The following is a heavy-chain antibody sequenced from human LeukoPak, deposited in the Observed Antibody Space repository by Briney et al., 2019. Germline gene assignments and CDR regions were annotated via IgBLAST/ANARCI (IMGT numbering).Heavy chain of an antibody. Sequence: TSETLSLTCTVSGGSISSGSYYWSWIRHPAGKGLEWIGRINTSGSTNSNPSRQSRVSISIATSKNHFSLKLRSVTATDADVYYCASGRCTSSNNNWFVPWGQGTLVTVSS. CDR3: ASGRCTSSNNNWFVP. CDR1: GGSISSGSYY. J-gene: IGHJ5*02. CDR2: INTSGST. V-gene: IGHV4-61*02. D-gene: IGHD2-15*01.